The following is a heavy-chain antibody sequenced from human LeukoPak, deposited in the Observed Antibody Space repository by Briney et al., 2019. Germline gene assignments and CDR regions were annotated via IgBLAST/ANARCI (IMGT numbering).Heavy chain of an antibody. D-gene: IGHD3-10*01. Sequence: GGSLRLSCAVYGFTFSDHYMSWIRQAPGKALEWVAYITPDGGAQYYANSVKGRFTLSRDNTKNSVYLQMNSLRADDSAVYYCARGQRGLDVWGQGTLVFVSS. CDR2: ITPDGGAQ. CDR3: ARGQRGLDV. J-gene: IGHJ4*02. V-gene: IGHV3-11*01. CDR1: GFTFSDHY.